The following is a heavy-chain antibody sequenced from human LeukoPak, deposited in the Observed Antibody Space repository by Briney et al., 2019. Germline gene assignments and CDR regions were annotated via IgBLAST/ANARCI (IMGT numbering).Heavy chain of an antibody. CDR1: GGTFSSYA. D-gene: IGHD4-17*01. J-gene: IGHJ4*02. Sequence: GVSVKVSCKASGGTFSSYAISWVRQAPGQGLEWMGGIIPIFGTANYAQKFRGRVTITADESTSTAYMELSSLRSEDTAVYYCARDLSGTTVTTAGYWGQGTLVTVSS. V-gene: IGHV1-69*13. CDR3: ARDLSGTTVTTAGY. CDR2: IIPIFGTA.